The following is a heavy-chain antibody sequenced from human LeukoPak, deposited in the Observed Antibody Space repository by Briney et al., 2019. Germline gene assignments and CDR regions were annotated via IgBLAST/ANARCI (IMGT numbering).Heavy chain of an antibody. CDR1: RFTFSRSG. D-gene: IGHD3-10*01. Sequence: PGGSLRLSCAASRFTFSRSGIHWVRQAPGRGLEWVAVISYDERDEYYADSVKGRFTISRDNSKNTLYLQMNSLRAEDTAVYYCAKDSKGSGTYYDRYFDYWGQGTLVTVSS. J-gene: IGHJ4*02. CDR2: ISYDERDE. V-gene: IGHV3-30*18. CDR3: AKDSKGSGTYYDRYFDY.